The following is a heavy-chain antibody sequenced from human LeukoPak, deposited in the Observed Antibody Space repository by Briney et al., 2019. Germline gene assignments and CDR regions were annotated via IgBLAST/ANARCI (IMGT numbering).Heavy chain of an antibody. CDR1: GGSFSGYY. D-gene: IGHD6-19*01. CDR2: INHSGST. Sequence: KTSETLSLTCAVYGGSFSGYYWSWIRQPPGKGLEWLGEINHSGSTNYNPSLKRRVTISVDTSKNQFSLKLSSVTAADTAVYYCATGWYGDGGYWGQGILVTVSS. CDR3: ATGWYGDGGY. V-gene: IGHV4-34*01. J-gene: IGHJ4*02.